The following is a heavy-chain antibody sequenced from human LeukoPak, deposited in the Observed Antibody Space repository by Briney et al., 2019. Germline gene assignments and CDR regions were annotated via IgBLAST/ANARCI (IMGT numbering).Heavy chain of an antibody. CDR2: INQGGSDK. D-gene: IGHD1-14*01. CDR3: TRDRSRAEDD. Sequence: QPGGSLRLSCAASGFTFSGHWMSWARQAPGKGLEWVANINQGGSDKYYVDSVKGRFTISRDNANNLLYLQMNSLRGEDTAVYYCTRDRSRAEDDWGQGTLVTVSS. CDR1: GFTFSGHW. V-gene: IGHV3-7*01. J-gene: IGHJ4*02.